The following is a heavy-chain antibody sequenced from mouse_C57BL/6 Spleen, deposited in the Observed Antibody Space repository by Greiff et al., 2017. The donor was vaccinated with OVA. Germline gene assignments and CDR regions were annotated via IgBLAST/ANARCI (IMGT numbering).Heavy chain of an antibody. CDR2: ISDGGSYT. CDR3: ARGDDGYLYAMDY. V-gene: IGHV5-4*03. CDR1: GFTFSSYA. J-gene: IGHJ4*01. D-gene: IGHD2-3*01. Sequence: EVKLVESGGGLVKPGGSLKLSCAASGFTFSSYAMSWVRQTPEKRLEWVATISDGGSYTYYPDNVKGRFTIARDNAKNTLYLQMSHLKSEDTAMYYCARGDDGYLYAMDYWGQGTSVTVSS.